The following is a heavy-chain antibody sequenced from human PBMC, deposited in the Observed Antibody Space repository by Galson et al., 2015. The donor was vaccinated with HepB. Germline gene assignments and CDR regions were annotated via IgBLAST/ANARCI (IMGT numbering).Heavy chain of an antibody. J-gene: IGHJ4*02. V-gene: IGHV3-23*01. CDR1: GFTFSDFT. D-gene: IGHD3-10*01. CDR3: AKVRGDSGSYRPFDY. Sequence: SLRLSCAASGFTFSDFTTSWVRQAPGKGLEWVSSISDSGAATNYADSVKGRFTISRDNSKKTLYLQMNSLRADDTAVYYCAKVRGDSGSYRPFDYWGQGTLVTVS. CDR2: ISDSGAAT.